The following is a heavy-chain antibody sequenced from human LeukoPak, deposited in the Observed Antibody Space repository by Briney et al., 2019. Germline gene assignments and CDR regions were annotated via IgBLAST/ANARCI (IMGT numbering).Heavy chain of an antibody. Sequence: GGSLRLSCAASGFTFSSYAMSWVRQAPGKELEWVSDISGSGGSTYYADSVKGRFTISRDNSKNTLYLQMNSLRAEDTAVYYCAKSPVGDILTGYFYYFDYWGQGTLVTVSS. V-gene: IGHV3-23*01. CDR1: GFTFSSYA. D-gene: IGHD3-9*01. J-gene: IGHJ4*02. CDR2: ISGSGGST. CDR3: AKSPVGDILTGYFYYFDY.